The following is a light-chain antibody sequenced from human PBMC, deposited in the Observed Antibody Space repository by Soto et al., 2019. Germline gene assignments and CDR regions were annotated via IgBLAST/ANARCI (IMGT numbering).Light chain of an antibody. CDR2: SAS. CDR1: QSVRND. Sequence: EIVLTQSPATLSLSPGERATLSCRASQSVRNDLVWYHQKPGQAPRVLIYSASNRATCIPARFSGSGSGTDFTLTISSLEPEDFAVYYGQQRTNWPPTFGGGTKVEMK. V-gene: IGKV3-11*01. CDR3: QQRTNWPPT. J-gene: IGKJ4*01.